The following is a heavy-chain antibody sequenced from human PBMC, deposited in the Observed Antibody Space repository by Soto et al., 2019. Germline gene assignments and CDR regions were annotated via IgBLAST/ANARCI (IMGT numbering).Heavy chain of an antibody. CDR2: ISSSSSYI. Sequence: GWSLRLSCAASGFTFSSYSMNWVRQAPGKGLEWVSSISSSSSYIYYADSVKGRFTISRDNAKNSLYLQMNSLRAEDTAVYYCASSQLRYFDWLLRGYFDYWGQGTLVTVSS. D-gene: IGHD3-9*01. V-gene: IGHV3-21*01. J-gene: IGHJ4*02. CDR3: ASSQLRYFDWLLRGYFDY. CDR1: GFTFSSYS.